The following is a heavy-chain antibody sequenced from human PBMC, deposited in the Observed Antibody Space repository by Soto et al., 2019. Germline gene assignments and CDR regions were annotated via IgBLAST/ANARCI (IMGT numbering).Heavy chain of an antibody. CDR1: GFTFSSYA. Sequence: PGGSRRRSCAASGFTFSSYAMHWGREAPGKGLEWVASILQDGSTNDYADSVKGRFTISRDNAKNTLYLQMNSLRTEDTAVYYCARGTESYITSPRRPLFDYWGQGTLVTVSS. CDR3: ARGTESYITSPRRPLFDY. V-gene: IGHV3-30-3*01. D-gene: IGHD3-10*01. CDR2: ILQDGSTN. J-gene: IGHJ4*02.